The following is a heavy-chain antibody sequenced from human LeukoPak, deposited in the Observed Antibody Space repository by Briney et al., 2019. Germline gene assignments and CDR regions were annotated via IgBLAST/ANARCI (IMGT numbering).Heavy chain of an antibody. D-gene: IGHD3-22*01. J-gene: IGHJ4*02. CDR2: IHYSGST. CDR1: GGSISSYY. Sequence: SETLTLTCTVSGGSISSYYWSWIRQPPGKGLEWIGCIHYSGSTNYNPSLKSRVTISVDTSKNQFSLKLSSVTAADTAVYYCARVRDRSSYFYDLDYWGQGTLVTVSS. CDR3: ARVRDRSSYFYDLDY. V-gene: IGHV4-59*01.